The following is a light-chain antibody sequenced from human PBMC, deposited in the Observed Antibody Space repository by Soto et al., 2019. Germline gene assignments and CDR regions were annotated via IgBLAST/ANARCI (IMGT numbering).Light chain of an antibody. V-gene: IGLV2-8*01. Sequence: QSVLTQPASVSGSPGQSLTISCTGTTSDIGFYDYVSWYQHHPGKAPRLIIYEVVQRPSGVPDRFSGSKSGNTASLTVSGLQAADEADYFCKSYAGSNTYVFGSGTKVTVL. CDR1: TSDIGFYDY. CDR2: EVV. CDR3: KSYAGSNTYV. J-gene: IGLJ1*01.